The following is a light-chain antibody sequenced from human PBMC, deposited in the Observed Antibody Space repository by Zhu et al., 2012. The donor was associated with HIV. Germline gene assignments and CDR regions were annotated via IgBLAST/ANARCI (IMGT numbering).Light chain of an antibody. J-gene: IGKJ4*01. V-gene: IGKV1-9*01. Sequence: DIQLTQSPSFLSASVRDRVTITCRASQGVSSYLSWYQQKPGKAPKLLIYSASTLQSGVPSRFSGSGSGTEFTLTISSLQPEDFATYYCQHLTIYPTFGGGSKVEIK. CDR1: QGVSSY. CDR3: QHLTIYPT. CDR2: SAS.